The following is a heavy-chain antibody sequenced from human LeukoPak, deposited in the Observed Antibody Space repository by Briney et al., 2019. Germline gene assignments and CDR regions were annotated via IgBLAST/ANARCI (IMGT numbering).Heavy chain of an antibody. CDR3: AREATHCSSTSCYKGYYYYMDV. CDR1: GGSFSGYY. V-gene: IGHV4-34*01. J-gene: IGHJ6*03. CDR2: INHSGST. D-gene: IGHD2-2*02. Sequence: PSETLSLTCAVYGGSFSGYYWSWIRQPPGKGLEWIGEINHSGSTNYNPALKSRVTISVDTSKNQFSLKLSSVTAADTAVYYCAREATHCSSTSCYKGYYYYMDVWGKGTTVTVSS.